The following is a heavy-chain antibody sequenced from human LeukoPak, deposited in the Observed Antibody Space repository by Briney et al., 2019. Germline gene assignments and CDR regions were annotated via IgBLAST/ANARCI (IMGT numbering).Heavy chain of an antibody. D-gene: IGHD3-10*01. CDR2: IRSKAYGGTT. V-gene: IGHV3-49*04. Sequence: GGSLRLSCTASGFTFGDYAMSWVRQAPGKGLEWVGFIRSKAYGGTTEYAASVKGRFTISRDDSKSIAYLQMNSLKTEDTAVYYCTRKGIRVTMVRGVRTQYYYGMDVWGQGTTVTVSS. CDR1: GFTFGDYA. CDR3: TRKGIRVTMVRGVRTQYYYGMDV. J-gene: IGHJ6*02.